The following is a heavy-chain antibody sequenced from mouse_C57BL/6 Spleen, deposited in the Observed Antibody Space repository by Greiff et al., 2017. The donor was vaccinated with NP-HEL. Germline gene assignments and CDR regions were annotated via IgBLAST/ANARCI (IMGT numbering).Heavy chain of an antibody. D-gene: IGHD2-4*01. CDR1: GYTFTDYY. CDR2: IYPGSGNT. CDR3: ARYWDYAFDY. Sequence: VQLQESGAELVRPGASVKLSCKASGYTFTDYYINWVKQRPGQGLEWIARIYPGSGNTYYNEKFKGKATLTAEKSSSTAYMQLSSLTSEDSAVYFCARYWDYAFDYWGQGTTLTVSS. J-gene: IGHJ2*01. V-gene: IGHV1-76*01.